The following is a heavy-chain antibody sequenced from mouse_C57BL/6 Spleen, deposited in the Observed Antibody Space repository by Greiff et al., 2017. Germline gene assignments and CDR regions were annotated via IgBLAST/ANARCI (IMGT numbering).Heavy chain of an antibody. J-gene: IGHJ1*03. CDR1: GYTFTSYW. D-gene: IGHD1-1*01. CDR3: ARLLRYRYWYFDV. Sequence: QVQLQQPGAELVMPGASVKLSCKASGYTFTSYWMHWVKQRPGQGLEWIGELDPSDSYTNYNQKFKGKSTLTVDKSSSTAYMQLSSLTSEDSAVYYCARLLRYRYWYFDVWGTGTTVTVSS. V-gene: IGHV1-69*01. CDR2: LDPSDSYT.